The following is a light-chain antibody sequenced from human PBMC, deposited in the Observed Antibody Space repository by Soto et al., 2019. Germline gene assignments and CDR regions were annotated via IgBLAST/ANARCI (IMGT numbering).Light chain of an antibody. Sequence: DIQMTQSPSSVSASVGDRVTITCRASQAISSWLTWYQQKPGKAPNLLMYAASNLQSGVPSRFSASGSGTDFSLTISSLQPEDSATYYCQQTKSCHLTFGGGTKVEIK. V-gene: IGKV1-12*01. CDR1: QAISSW. J-gene: IGKJ4*01. CDR3: QQTKSCHLT. CDR2: AAS.